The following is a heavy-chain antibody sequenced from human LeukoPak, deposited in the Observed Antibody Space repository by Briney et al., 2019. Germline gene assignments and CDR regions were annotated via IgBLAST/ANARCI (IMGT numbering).Heavy chain of an antibody. CDR1: GFTFSSYA. CDR2: ISGSGGST. V-gene: IGHV3-23*01. CDR3: AKDRGARGVNFFDY. Sequence: GGSLRLSCAASGFTFSSYAMSWVRQAPGRGLEWVSTISGSGGSTYYADSVKGRFTISRDTSYNTLHLQMNSLRAEDTAIYYCAKDRGARGVNFFDYWGQGTLVTVSS. D-gene: IGHD3-10*01. J-gene: IGHJ4*02.